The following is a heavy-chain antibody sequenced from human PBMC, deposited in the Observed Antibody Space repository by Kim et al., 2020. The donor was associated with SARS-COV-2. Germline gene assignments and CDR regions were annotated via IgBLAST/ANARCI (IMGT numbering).Heavy chain of an antibody. CDR3: ARESTLLIAAISSHFD. V-gene: IGHV4-39*07. Sequence: SETLSLTCTVSGGSISGSSYYWGWIRQPPGKGLEWIGSIYYSGSTYYNPSLKSRVTISVDTSKNQFSLKLSSVTAADTAVYYCARESTLLIAAISSHFD. CDR2: IYYSGST. CDR1: GGSISGSSYY. J-gene: IGHJ4*01. D-gene: IGHD6-13*01.